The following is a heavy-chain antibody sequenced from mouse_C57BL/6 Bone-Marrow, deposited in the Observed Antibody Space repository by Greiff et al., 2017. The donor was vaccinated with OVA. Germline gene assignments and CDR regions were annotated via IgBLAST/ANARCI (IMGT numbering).Heavy chain of an antibody. Sequence: EVKLQESGGDLVKPGGSLKLSCAASGFTFSSYGMSWVRQTPDKRLEWVATISSGGSYTYYPDSVKGRFTISRDNAKNTLYLQMSSLKSEDTAMYYCARPGSFAYWGQGTLVTVSA. D-gene: IGHD4-1*01. CDR3: ARPGSFAY. CDR1: GFTFSSYG. V-gene: IGHV5-6*01. CDR2: ISSGGSYT. J-gene: IGHJ3*01.